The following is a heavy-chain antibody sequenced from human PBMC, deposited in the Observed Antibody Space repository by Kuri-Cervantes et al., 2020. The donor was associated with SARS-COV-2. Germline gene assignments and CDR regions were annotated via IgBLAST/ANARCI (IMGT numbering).Heavy chain of an antibody. CDR3: ARDDHDWGEGGAFGI. CDR1: GFTFSSYW. Sequence: GESLKISCAASGFTFSSYWMSWVRQAPGKGLEWVANIKQDGSEKYYVDSVKGRFTISRDNAKNSLYLQMNSLRAEDTAVYYCARDDHDWGEGGAFGIWGQGTMVTVSS. CDR2: IKQDGSEK. V-gene: IGHV3-7*01. J-gene: IGHJ3*02. D-gene: IGHD7-27*01.